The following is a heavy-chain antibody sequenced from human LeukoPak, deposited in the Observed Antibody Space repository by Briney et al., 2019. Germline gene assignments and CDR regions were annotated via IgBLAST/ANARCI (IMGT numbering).Heavy chain of an antibody. Sequence: GGSLRLSCAASGFTFSSYWMSWVRHAPGRGLEWVANIRQDGSETYYMDSVNGRFTISRDNAKNSLYLQMNSLRAEDTAVYYCARERGENYYYYGMDVWGQGTTVIVSS. CDR3: ARERGENYYYYGMDV. J-gene: IGHJ6*02. V-gene: IGHV3-7*01. CDR2: IRQDGSET. CDR1: GFTFSSYW. D-gene: IGHD2-21*01.